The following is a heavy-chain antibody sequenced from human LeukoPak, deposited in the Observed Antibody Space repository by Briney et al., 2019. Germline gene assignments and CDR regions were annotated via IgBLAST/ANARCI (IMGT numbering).Heavy chain of an antibody. V-gene: IGHV4-39*07. CDR2: IYYSGST. Sequence: PSETLSLTCAVYGGSISSSSYYWGWIRQPPGKGLEWIGSIYYSGSTYYNPSLKSRVTISVDTSKNQLSLKLSSVTAADTAVYYCARDKLDIVVVPGRDSSFYYYYYMDVWGKGTTVTISS. J-gene: IGHJ6*03. D-gene: IGHD2-2*03. CDR1: GGSISSSSYY. CDR3: ARDKLDIVVVPGRDSSFYYYYYMDV.